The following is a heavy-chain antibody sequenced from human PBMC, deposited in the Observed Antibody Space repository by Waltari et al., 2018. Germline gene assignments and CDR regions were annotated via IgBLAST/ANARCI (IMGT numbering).Heavy chain of an antibody. CDR3: ARHPGSGYTYYYYYGMDV. Sequence: QVQLQQWGAGLLKPSETLSLTCAVYGGSFSGYYWSWIRQPPGKGLEWIGEINHSGSTNYTPSLKSRVTVSVDTSKNQFSLKLSSVTAADTAVYYCARHPGSGYTYYYYYGMDVWGQGTTVTVSS. J-gene: IGHJ6*02. V-gene: IGHV4-34*01. CDR2: INHSGST. D-gene: IGHD3-10*01. CDR1: GGSFSGYY.